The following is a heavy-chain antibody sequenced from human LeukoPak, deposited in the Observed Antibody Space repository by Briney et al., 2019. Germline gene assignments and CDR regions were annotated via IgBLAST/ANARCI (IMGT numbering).Heavy chain of an antibody. CDR3: ARGRSTGYPYYFEY. V-gene: IGHV1-8*03. Sequence: GSVKVSCKASVYTFTSYDINWVRQATGQGLEWMGWMNPNSGSTGYAQKFQGRVTITRNTSISTAYMELSGLRSEDTAVYYCARGRSTGYPYYFEYWGQGTLVTVSS. D-gene: IGHD5-12*01. CDR2: MNPNSGST. J-gene: IGHJ4*02. CDR1: VYTFTSYD.